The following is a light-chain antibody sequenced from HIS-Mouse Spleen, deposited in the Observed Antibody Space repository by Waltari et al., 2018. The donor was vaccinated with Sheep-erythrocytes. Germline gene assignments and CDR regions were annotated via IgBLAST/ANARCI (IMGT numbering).Light chain of an antibody. Sequence: QSVLTQPPSASGTPGQRVTISCSGSSSNIGSNYVYWYQQLPGTAPKLLIYRNNQRPSGVPDRFSGSKSGTSGFLAISGLRSEDEADYYCAAWDDSLSGYVFGTGTKVTVL. J-gene: IGLJ1*01. CDR1: SSNIGSNY. CDR2: RNN. CDR3: AAWDDSLSGYV. V-gene: IGLV1-47*01.